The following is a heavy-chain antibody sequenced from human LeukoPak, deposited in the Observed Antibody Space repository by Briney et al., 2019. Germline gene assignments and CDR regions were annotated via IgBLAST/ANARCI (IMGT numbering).Heavy chain of an antibody. CDR2: IIPIFGTA. CDR1: GGTFSSYA. D-gene: IGHD6-13*01. J-gene: IGHJ5*02. CDR3: ARGPAAGALYSWFDP. V-gene: IGHV1-69*13. Sequence: SVKVSCKASGGTFSSYAISWVRQAPGQELEWMGGIIPIFGTANYAQKFQGRVTITADESTSTAYMELSSLRSEDTAVYYCARGPAAGALYSWFDPWGQGTLVTVSS.